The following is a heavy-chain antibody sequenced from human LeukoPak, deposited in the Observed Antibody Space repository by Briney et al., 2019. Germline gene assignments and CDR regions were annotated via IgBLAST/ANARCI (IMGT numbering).Heavy chain of an antibody. CDR1: GYTFTSYY. J-gene: IGHJ6*02. CDR3: ARYPAVSTPAYYYYGMDV. V-gene: IGHV1-46*01. D-gene: IGHD2-2*01. Sequence: ASVKVSCKASGYTFTSYYMHWARQAPGQGLEWMGIINPSGGSTSYAQKFQGRVTMTRDTSTSTVYMELSSLRSEDTAVYYCARYPAVSTPAYYYYGMDVWGQGTTVTVSS. CDR2: INPSGGST.